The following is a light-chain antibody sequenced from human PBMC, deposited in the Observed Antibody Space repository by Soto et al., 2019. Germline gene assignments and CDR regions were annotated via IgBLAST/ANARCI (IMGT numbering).Light chain of an antibody. J-gene: IGKJ3*01. Sequence: ESVLTQSPGTLSLSPGERATLSCRASQSVSGTYLAWYQQKPGQAPRLLIYGASRRATGIPDRFSGSWSGTDFTLTISRLEPEDYAVYYCQQYGTSPLFGPGTKVDIK. V-gene: IGKV3-20*01. CDR3: QQYGTSPL. CDR2: GAS. CDR1: QSVSGTY.